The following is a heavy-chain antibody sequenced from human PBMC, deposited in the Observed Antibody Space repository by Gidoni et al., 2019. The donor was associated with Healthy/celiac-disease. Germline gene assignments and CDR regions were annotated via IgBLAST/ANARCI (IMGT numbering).Heavy chain of an antibody. Sequence: EVQLVESGGGLVQPGGSLRLSCSASGFPFSSYAMHWVRQAPGKGLEYVSAISSNGGSTYYADSVKGRFTISRDNSKNTLYLQMSSLRAEDTAVYYCVKGIVVRGYSYGSFDYWGQGTLVTVSS. V-gene: IGHV3-64D*06. CDR2: ISSNGGST. D-gene: IGHD5-18*01. CDR1: GFPFSSYA. CDR3: VKGIVVRGYSYGSFDY. J-gene: IGHJ4*02.